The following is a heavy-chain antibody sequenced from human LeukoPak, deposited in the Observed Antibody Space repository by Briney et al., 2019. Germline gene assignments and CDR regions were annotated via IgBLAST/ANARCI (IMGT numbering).Heavy chain of an antibody. CDR1: GFTVSSNY. V-gene: IGHV3-53*01. D-gene: IGHD6-19*01. CDR2: IYNGGTT. J-gene: IGHJ4*02. Sequence: PGGSLRLSCAASGFTVSSNYMSWVRQAPGKGLEWVSIIYNGGTTNYADSVKGRFTISRDNSKNTLHLQMNSLRVEDTAVYYCARARIAVAGPFDYWGQGTLVTVSS. CDR3: ARARIAVAGPFDY.